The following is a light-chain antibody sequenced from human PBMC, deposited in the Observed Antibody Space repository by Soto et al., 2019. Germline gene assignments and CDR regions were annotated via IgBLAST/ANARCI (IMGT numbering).Light chain of an antibody. V-gene: IGKV3D-20*01. Sequence: EIVLTQSPATLSLSPGERATLSCGASQSSNNNYLAWYQQKPGLAPRILIYDASTRAAGIPDRFSGSGSGTDFALSISRLEPEDFAVYYCQQFDNLITFGGGTKVEIK. CDR3: QQFDNLIT. J-gene: IGKJ4*01. CDR2: DAS. CDR1: QSSNNNY.